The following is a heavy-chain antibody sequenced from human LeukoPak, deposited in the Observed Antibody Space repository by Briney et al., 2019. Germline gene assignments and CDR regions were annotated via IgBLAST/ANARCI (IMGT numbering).Heavy chain of an antibody. D-gene: IGHD1-1*01. CDR1: GFTFSDYT. CDR3: ARDTSRNDLDY. Sequence: GGSLRLSCAASGFTFSDYTMNWVRQAPGKGLEWVLYISWSSTIWHADSVKGRFTISRDNSKNTVFLQMSSLRAEDTAVYYCARDTSRNDLDYWGQGTLVTVSS. J-gene: IGHJ4*02. CDR2: ISWSSTI. V-gene: IGHV3-69-1*01.